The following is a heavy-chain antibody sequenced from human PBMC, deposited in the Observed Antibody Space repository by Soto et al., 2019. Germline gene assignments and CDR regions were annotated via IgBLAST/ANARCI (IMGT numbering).Heavy chain of an antibody. CDR3: ARDRGGALDS. CDR1: GFTFNTFA. V-gene: IGHV3-23*01. CDR2: LSGSGSLS. J-gene: IGHJ4*02. D-gene: IGHD2-15*01. Sequence: EVLLLESGGGLVQPGGSLRLSCAASGFTFNTFAMTWVRQAPGKGLEWVSALSGSGSLSYYADSVKGRFTISRDNSKNTIYPQMNNQRADETAVYFCARDRGGALDSWGQGTLVTVSS.